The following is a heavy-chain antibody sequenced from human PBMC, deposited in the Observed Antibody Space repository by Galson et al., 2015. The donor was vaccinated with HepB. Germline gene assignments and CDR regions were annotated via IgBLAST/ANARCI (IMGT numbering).Heavy chain of an antibody. D-gene: IGHD3-10*01. V-gene: IGHV3-30*04. J-gene: IGHJ6*02. CDR2: ISYDGSNK. CDR3: ARGIWFGGGEFYGMDV. Sequence: LRLSCSASGFTFRSYAMHWVRQAPGKGLEWVAVISYDGSNKYYADSVKGRFTISRDNSKNTLYLQMNSLRAEDTAVYYCARGIWFGGGEFYGMDVWGQGTTVTVSS. CDR1: GFTFRSYA.